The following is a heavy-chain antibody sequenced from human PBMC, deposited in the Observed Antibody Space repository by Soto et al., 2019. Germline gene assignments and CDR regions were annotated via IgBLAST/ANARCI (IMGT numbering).Heavy chain of an antibody. CDR2: ISYDGSNK. V-gene: IGHV3-30-3*01. J-gene: IGHJ4*02. CDR3: ARDHQRYSGYDYVDY. CDR1: GFSFSSYA. Sequence: WGSLRLSCAASGFSFSSYAMHWVRQAPGKGLEWVAVISYDGSNKYYADSVKGRFTISRDNAKNSLYLQMNSLRAEDTAVYYCARDHQRYSGYDYVDYRGQGTLVTVSS. D-gene: IGHD5-12*01.